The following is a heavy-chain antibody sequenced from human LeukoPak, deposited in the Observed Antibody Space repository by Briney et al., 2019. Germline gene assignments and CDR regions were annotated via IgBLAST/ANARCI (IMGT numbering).Heavy chain of an antibody. J-gene: IGHJ4*02. D-gene: IGHD6-19*01. V-gene: IGHV3-74*01. CDR2: INSDGSST. CDR3: VRADSSGYYFDY. CDR1: GFTFSSFW. Sequence: GGSLRLSCAASGFTFSSFWMHWVRQAPGKGLVWVSRINSDGSSTNYADSEKGRITISRDNAKNAVFLQMNSLRVEDTAVYYCVRADSSGYYFDYWGQGTLVSASS.